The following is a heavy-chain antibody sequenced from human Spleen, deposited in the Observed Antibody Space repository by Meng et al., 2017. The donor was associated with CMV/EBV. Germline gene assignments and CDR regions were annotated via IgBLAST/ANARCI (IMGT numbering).Heavy chain of an antibody. CDR2: IGTAGDT. CDR1: GFTFSNFD. CDR3: AKDFLLHESSLSFDY. D-gene: IGHD2-15*01. Sequence: GGSLRLSCAACGFTFSNFDMHWVRQPTGKGLEWVSTIGTAGDTYYSGSVKGPFTISRENAKNSLYLQMNSLRAEDTAVYYCAKDFLLHESSLSFDYWGQGTLVTVSS. V-gene: IGHV3-13*01. J-gene: IGHJ4*02.